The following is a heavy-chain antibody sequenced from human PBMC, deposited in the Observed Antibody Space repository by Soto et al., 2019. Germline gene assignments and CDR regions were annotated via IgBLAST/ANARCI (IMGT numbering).Heavy chain of an antibody. CDR3: AGETSDYDILTGPTTFDI. Sequence: QVQLQQWGAGLLKPSETLSLTCDVSGGSFSGYYWNWIRQPPGKGMEWIGEIDHSASTNYNPSLKSRITISVDTSKRQISLKLSSVTAADTAVYYCAGETSDYDILTGPTTFDIWGQGTMVTVSS. CDR1: GGSFSGYY. V-gene: IGHV4-34*02. J-gene: IGHJ3*02. D-gene: IGHD3-9*01. CDR2: IDHSAST.